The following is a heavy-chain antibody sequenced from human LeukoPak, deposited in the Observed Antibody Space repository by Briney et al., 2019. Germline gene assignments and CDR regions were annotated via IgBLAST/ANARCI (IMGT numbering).Heavy chain of an antibody. V-gene: IGHV1-58*02. D-gene: IGHD3-22*01. CDR3: AASSSGYTGLFDY. J-gene: IGHJ4*02. CDR1: GFTFTSSA. CDR2: IVVGSGNT. Sequence: GASVKVSCKASGFTFTSSAMQWARQARGQRLEWIGWIVVGSGNTNYAQKLQERVTITRDMSTSTAYMELSSPRSEDTAVYYCAASSSGYTGLFDYWGQGTLVTVSS.